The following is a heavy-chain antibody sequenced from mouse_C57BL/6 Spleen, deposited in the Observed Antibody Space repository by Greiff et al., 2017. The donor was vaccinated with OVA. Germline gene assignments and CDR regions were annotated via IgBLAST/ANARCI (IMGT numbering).Heavy chain of an antibody. Sequence: DVQLVESGGDLVKPGGSLKLSCAASGFTFSSYGMSWVRQTPDKRLEWVATISSGGSYTYYPDSVKGRFTISRDNAKNTLYLQMSSLKAEDTAMYYCARQDDGYPFYAMDYWGQGTSVTVSS. CDR3: ARQDDGYPFYAMDY. CDR2: ISSGGSYT. CDR1: GFTFSSYG. J-gene: IGHJ4*01. V-gene: IGHV5-6*01. D-gene: IGHD2-3*01.